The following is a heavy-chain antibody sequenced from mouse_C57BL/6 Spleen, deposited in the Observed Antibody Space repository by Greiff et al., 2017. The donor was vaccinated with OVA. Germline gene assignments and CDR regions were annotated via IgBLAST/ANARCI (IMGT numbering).Heavy chain of an antibody. V-gene: IGHV1-50*01. CDR2: IDPSDSYT. CDR3: AGNDGYYRYFDV. Sequence: QVQLQQSGVELVKPGASVKLSCKASGYTFTSYWMQWVKQRPGQGLEWIGEIDPSDSYTNYNQKFKGKATLTVDTSSSTAYMQLSSLTSADSAVYYCAGNDGYYRYFDVWGTGTTVTVSS. D-gene: IGHD2-3*01. CDR1: GYTFTSYW. J-gene: IGHJ1*03.